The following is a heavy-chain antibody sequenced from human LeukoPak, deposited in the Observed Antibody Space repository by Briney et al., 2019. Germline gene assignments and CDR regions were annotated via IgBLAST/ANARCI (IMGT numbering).Heavy chain of an antibody. CDR2: IYYSGST. Sequence: SETLSLTCTVSGGSISSSSYYWGWIRQPPGKGLEWIGSIYYSGSTYYNPSLKSRVTISVDTSKNQFSLKLSSVTAADTAVYYCARIAVAGTGAFDIWGQGTMVTVSS. CDR1: GGSISSSSYY. D-gene: IGHD6-19*01. CDR3: ARIAVAGTGAFDI. J-gene: IGHJ3*02. V-gene: IGHV4-39*07.